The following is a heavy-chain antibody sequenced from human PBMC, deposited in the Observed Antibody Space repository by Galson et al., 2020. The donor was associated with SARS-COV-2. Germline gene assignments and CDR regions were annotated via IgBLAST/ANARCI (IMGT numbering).Heavy chain of an antibody. J-gene: IGHJ4*02. CDR3: ARAFARGNPLDY. Sequence: GGSLRLSCTASGFTISSFWMEWVRQAPATGLVWVSRIYIDGSSTSYADSVQSRFTISRDNAKNTLYLQMNSLRAEDTAVYYCARAFARGNPLDYWGQGTLVTVSS. CDR2: IYIDGSST. V-gene: IGHV3-74*01. D-gene: IGHD2-15*01. CDR1: GFTISSFW.